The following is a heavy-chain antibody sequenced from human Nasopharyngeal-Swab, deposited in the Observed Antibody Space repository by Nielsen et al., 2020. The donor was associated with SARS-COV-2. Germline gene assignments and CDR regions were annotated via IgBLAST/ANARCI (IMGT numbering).Heavy chain of an antibody. Sequence: GESLKISCAASGFTFRSYSMNWVRQAPGKGLEWVSYISSSSSTIYYADSVKGRFTISRDNAKNSLYLQMNSLRAEDTAVYYCARDPDYDFWSGYSKSFDYWGQGTLVTVSS. CDR3: ARDPDYDFWSGYSKSFDY. J-gene: IGHJ4*02. D-gene: IGHD3-3*01. V-gene: IGHV3-48*04. CDR2: ISSSSSTI. CDR1: GFTFRSYS.